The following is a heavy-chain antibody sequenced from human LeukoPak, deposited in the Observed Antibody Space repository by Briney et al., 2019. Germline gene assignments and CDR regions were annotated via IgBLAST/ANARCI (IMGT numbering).Heavy chain of an antibody. Sequence: PGGSLRLSCAASGFTFTDYSMNWVRQAPGWGLECITYTSSDGKTTWYADSVKGRFTVSRDNAKNSLYLQMNSLRVEDTAVYYCVSRSINWYKGSNWFDPWGQGTLVTVSS. V-gene: IGHV3-48*01. CDR2: TSSDGKTT. CDR3: VSRSINWYKGSNWFDP. J-gene: IGHJ5*02. CDR1: GFTFTDYS. D-gene: IGHD6-13*01.